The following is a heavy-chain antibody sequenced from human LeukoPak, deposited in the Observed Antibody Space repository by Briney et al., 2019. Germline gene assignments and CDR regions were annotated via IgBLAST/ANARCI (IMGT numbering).Heavy chain of an antibody. CDR1: GFTFSGYS. J-gene: IGHJ3*02. Sequence: GGSLRLSCAVSGFTFSGYSMNWVRQAPGKGLEWVSFISGSSSAKYYADSVKGRFTISRDNAKNSLYLQMNSLRAEDTAVYYCARLVDAFDIWGQGTMVTVSS. CDR3: ARLVDAFDI. V-gene: IGHV3-48*01. CDR2: ISGSSSAK.